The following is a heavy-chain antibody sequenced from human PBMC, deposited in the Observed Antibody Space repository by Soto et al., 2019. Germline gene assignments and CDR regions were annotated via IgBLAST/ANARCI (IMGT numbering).Heavy chain of an antibody. CDR1: GGTFSIYT. J-gene: IGHJ5*02. CDR2: GSA. CDR3: AREGPPDIAWFDP. V-gene: IGHV1-69*01. Sequence: QVQLVQSGAEVKKPRSSVKVSCKASGGTFSIYTISWVRQAPGQGLEWMGGSANSAQKFQGRLTVTADESTSTVYLELSSLTSEDTAVYYCAREGPPDIAWFDPWGQGTLVSVSS. D-gene: IGHD2-15*01.